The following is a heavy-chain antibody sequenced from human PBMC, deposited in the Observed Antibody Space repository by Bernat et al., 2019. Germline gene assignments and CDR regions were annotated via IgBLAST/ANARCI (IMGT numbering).Heavy chain of an antibody. J-gene: IGHJ4*02. V-gene: IGHV4-34*01. CDR1: GGSFSGYY. CDR2: IYHSGST. D-gene: IGHD2-2*01. CDR3: ARGGSVVPAATEFDY. Sequence: QVQLQQWGAGLLKPSETLSLTCAVYGGSFSGYYWSWIRQPPGKGLEWIGEIYHSGSTNYNPSLKSRVTISVDKSKNQFSLKLSSVTAADTAVYYCARGGSVVPAATEFDYWGQGTLVTVSS.